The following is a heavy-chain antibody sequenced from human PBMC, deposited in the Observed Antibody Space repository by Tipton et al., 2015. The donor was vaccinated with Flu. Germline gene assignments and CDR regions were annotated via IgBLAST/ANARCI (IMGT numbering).Heavy chain of an antibody. V-gene: IGHV1-2*05. Sequence: QVQLVQSGPEVKKPGASVKVSCKASGYTFTGYYMHWVRQAPGQGLEWMGRINPNSGGTNYAQKFQGRVTMTRDTSISTAYMELSRLRSDDTDVYYCARLKYSDYYYYGMDVWGQGTTVTVSS. D-gene: IGHD5-18*01. CDR3: ARLKYSDYYYYGMDV. CDR1: GYTFTGYY. J-gene: IGHJ6*02. CDR2: INPNSGGT.